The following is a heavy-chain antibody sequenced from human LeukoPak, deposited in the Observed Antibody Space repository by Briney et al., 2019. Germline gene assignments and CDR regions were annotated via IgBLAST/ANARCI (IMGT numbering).Heavy chain of an antibody. CDR1: GGSFSGYY. CDR2: INHSGST. D-gene: IGHD3-3*01. CDR3: ARGRLPDFGVVIAPCYYYYYMDV. V-gene: IGHV4-34*01. J-gene: IGHJ6*03. Sequence: PSETLSLTCAVYGGSFSGYYWSWIRQPPGKGLEWIGEINHSGSTNYNPSLKSRVTISVDTSKNQFSLKLSSVTAADTAVYYCARGRLPDFGVVIAPCYYYYYMDVWGKGTTVTVSS.